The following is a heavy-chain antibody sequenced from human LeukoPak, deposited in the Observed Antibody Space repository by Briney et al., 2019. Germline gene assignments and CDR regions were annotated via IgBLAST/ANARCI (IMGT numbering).Heavy chain of an antibody. Sequence: WASVKVSCKASGYTFTSYNINWVRQATGQGLEWMGRMNPNSANTGDAQKFQGRVTMTRNTSISTAYMELSSLRSEDTAVYYCARGLWGTGGSWFYWGQGTLVTVSS. D-gene: IGHD2-15*01. V-gene: IGHV1-8*01. CDR2: MNPNSANT. J-gene: IGHJ4*02. CDR3: ARGLWGTGGSWFY. CDR1: GYTFTSYN.